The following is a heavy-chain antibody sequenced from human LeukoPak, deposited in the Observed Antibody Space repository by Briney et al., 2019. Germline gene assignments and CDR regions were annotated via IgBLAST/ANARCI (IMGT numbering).Heavy chain of an antibody. D-gene: IGHD2-2*01. CDR1: GFTFSSYA. V-gene: IGHV3-30*04. CDR2: ISYDGSNK. CDR3: AREHSYCSSTSCSRGRYYGMDV. Sequence: SGGSLRLSCAASGFTFSSYAMHWVRQAPGKGLEWVAVISYDGSNKYYADSVKGRFTISRDNSKNTLYLQMNSLRAEDTAVYYCAREHSYCSSTSCSRGRYYGMDVWGQGTTVTVSS. J-gene: IGHJ6*02.